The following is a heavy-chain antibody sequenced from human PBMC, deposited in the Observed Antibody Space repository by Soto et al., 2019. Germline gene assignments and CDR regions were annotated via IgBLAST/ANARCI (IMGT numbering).Heavy chain of an antibody. V-gene: IGHV3-11*06. Sequence: VGSLRLSGAASAFTFSDYYMSWIRHPPGKGLEWISYISSNSNYKNHADSVRGRFTISRDNAKNSLYLQMSDLRAEDTAVYYCAGATGYYHTSGSDYCGQRTLVTVSS. CDR2: ISSNSNYK. CDR3: AGATGYYHTSGSDY. CDR1: AFTFSDYY. D-gene: IGHD3-22*01. J-gene: IGHJ4*02.